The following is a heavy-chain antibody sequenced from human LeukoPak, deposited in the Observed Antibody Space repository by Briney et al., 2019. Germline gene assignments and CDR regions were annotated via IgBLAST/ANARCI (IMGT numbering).Heavy chain of an antibody. CDR1: GGSISNYY. V-gene: IGHV4-4*07. CDR2: IYASGGI. J-gene: IGHJ4*02. CDR3: ARDFYGDDGHHPFDY. D-gene: IGHD2/OR15-2a*01. Sequence: PSETLSLTCSVSGGSISNYYWNWLRQPAGKGLEWIGRIYASGGINYNPSLKSRVTISMDKSKNHFSLNLKSVTAADTAFYYCARDFYGDDGHHPFDYWGQGIQVTVSS.